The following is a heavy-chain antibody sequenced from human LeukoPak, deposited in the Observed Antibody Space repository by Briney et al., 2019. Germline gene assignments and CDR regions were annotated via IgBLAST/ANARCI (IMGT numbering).Heavy chain of an antibody. Sequence: PGGSLRLSCAASGFTFTSYAMSWVRQAPGKGLEWVAVISYDGSNKYYADSVKGRFTISRGNSKNTLYLQMNSLRAEDTAVYYCAKELCSGGSCYSDGYYYYYYGMDVWGQGTTVTVSS. D-gene: IGHD2-15*01. CDR2: ISYDGSNK. CDR3: AKELCSGGSCYSDGYYYYYYGMDV. CDR1: GFTFTSYA. V-gene: IGHV3-30*18. J-gene: IGHJ6*02.